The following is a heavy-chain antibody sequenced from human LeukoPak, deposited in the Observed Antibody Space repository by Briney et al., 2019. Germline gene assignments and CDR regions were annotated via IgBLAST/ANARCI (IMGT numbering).Heavy chain of an antibody. J-gene: IGHJ4*02. Sequence: GGSLRLSCAASGFTFSSYAMSWVRQAPGKGLEWVSAISGSGGSTYYADSVKGRFTIPRDNSKNTLYLQMNSLRAEDTAVYYCAKSHPLAVAGALDYWGQGTLVTVSS. V-gene: IGHV3-23*01. CDR3: AKSHPLAVAGALDY. D-gene: IGHD6-19*01. CDR2: ISGSGGST. CDR1: GFTFSSYA.